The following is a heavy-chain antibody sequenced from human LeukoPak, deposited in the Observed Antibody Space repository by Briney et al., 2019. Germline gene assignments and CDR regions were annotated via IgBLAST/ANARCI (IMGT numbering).Heavy chain of an antibody. J-gene: IGHJ4*02. Sequence: ASVKVSCKASGYTFTSYYMHWVRQAPGQGLEWMGIINPSGGSTSYAQKFQGRVTMTRDTSISTAYMELSRLRSDDTAVYYCARAPYYDFWSGYSSDYWGQGTLVTVSS. V-gene: IGHV1-46*01. CDR2: INPSGGST. CDR3: ARAPYYDFWSGYSSDY. D-gene: IGHD3-3*01. CDR1: GYTFTSYY.